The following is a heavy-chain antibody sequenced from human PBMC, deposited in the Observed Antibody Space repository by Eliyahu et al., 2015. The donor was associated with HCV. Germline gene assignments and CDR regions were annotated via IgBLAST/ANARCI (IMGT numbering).Heavy chain of an antibody. CDR2: INPXSGAT. V-gene: IGHV1-2*02. D-gene: IGHD2-15*01. Sequence: QVQLVQSGAEVKKPGASVKVSCKASGYTFTGYYVHWVRQAPGQGLEWMGWINPXSGATNYAQKFQGRVTMTRDTSISTAYMELSRLRSDDTAVFYCARVAAVPDIIPSWGQGTLVTVSS. CDR3: ARVAAVPDIIPS. CDR1: GYTFTGYY. J-gene: IGHJ5*02.